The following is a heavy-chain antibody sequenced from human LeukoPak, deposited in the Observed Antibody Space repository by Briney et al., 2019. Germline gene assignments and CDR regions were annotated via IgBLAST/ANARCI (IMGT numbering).Heavy chain of an antibody. CDR2: IYPGDSDT. V-gene: IGHV5-51*01. Sequence: GESLKISCRASGNSFSTNWIGWVRQMPGKGLEWMGVIYPGDSDTRYSPSFQGQVTISADKSISTAYLQWSSLKASDTAMYYCARTMVRGVITSSFDFWGQGTLVTVSS. D-gene: IGHD3-10*01. CDR1: GNSFSTNW. J-gene: IGHJ4*02. CDR3: ARTMVRGVITSSFDF.